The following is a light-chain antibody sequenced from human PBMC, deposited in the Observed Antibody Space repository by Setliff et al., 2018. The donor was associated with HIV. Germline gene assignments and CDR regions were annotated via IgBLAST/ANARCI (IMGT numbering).Light chain of an antibody. Sequence: QSALPQPASVSGSPGQSITISCTGTSSGVGGYSHVSWYQQHPGKAPKLIIYEVRNRPSGVSNRFSGSKSGNTASLTISGLQAEDEADYYCSSYAITNTLPFGTGTKVTVL. V-gene: IGLV2-14*01. CDR2: EVR. CDR1: SSGVGGYSH. CDR3: SSYAITNTLP. J-gene: IGLJ1*01.